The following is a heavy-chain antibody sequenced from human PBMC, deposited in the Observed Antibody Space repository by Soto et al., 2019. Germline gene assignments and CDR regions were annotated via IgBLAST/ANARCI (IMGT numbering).Heavy chain of an antibody. CDR1: GFTFSDYY. Sequence: GSLRLSCAASGFTFSDYYMSWIRQAPGKGLEWVSYISSSSSYTNYADSVKGRFTISRDNAKNSLYLQMNSLRAEDTAVYYCARLVVVPAATTGWFDPWGQGTLVTVSS. V-gene: IGHV3-11*03. CDR2: ISSSSSYT. J-gene: IGHJ5*02. CDR3: ARLVVVPAATTGWFDP. D-gene: IGHD2-2*01.